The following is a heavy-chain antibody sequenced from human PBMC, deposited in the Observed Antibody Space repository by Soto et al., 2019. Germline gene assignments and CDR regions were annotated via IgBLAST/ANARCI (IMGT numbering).Heavy chain of an antibody. CDR3: ARVGGDDFGDSGGFDY. J-gene: IGHJ4*02. Sequence: PSETLSLTCTLSGGSIRDYFWTWIRQPPGKGLEWIGYIYYSGRTTCNPSLKSRVSISVDTSKNHFSLQLRSVTAADTAVYYCARVGGDDFGDSGGFDYWGQGTLVTVSS. CDR2: IYYSGRT. V-gene: IGHV4-59*01. CDR1: GGSIRDYF. D-gene: IGHD4-17*01.